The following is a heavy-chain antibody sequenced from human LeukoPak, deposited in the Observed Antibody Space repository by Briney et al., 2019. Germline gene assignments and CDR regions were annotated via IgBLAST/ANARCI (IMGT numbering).Heavy chain of an antibody. CDR2: ISGSGGST. J-gene: IGHJ6*02. V-gene: IGHV3-23*01. Sequence: HSGGSLRLSCAASGFTFSSYAMSWVRQAPGKGLEWVSAISGSGGSTYYADSVKGRFTISRDNSKNTLYLQMNSLRAEDTAVYYCAKDRYCGGDCPPLSSPFLYGMDVWGQGTTVTVSS. D-gene: IGHD2-21*02. CDR3: AKDRYCGGDCPPLSSPFLYGMDV. CDR1: GFTFSSYA.